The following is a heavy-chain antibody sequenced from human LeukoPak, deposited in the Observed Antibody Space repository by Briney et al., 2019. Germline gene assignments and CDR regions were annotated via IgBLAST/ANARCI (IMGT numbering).Heavy chain of an antibody. J-gene: IGHJ5*02. CDR3: ARDGHTGATIFHWFDP. D-gene: IGHD3-9*01. CDR2: IIPIFGTA. CDR1: GGTFSSYA. Sequence: SVKVSCKASGGTFSSYAISWVQQAPGQGLEWMGGIIPIFGTANYAQKFQGRVTITADESTSTAYMELSSLRSEDTAVYYCARDGHTGATIFHWFDPWGQGTLVTVSS. V-gene: IGHV1-69*13.